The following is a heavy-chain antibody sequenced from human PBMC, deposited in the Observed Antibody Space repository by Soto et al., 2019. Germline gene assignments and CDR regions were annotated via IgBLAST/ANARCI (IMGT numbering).Heavy chain of an antibody. CDR2: MNPNSGNT. V-gene: IGHV1-8*01. CDR3: ARWGVSYYYGSGSYYNPNSFHY. D-gene: IGHD3-10*01. J-gene: IGHJ4*02. CDR1: GYTFTSYD. Sequence: QVQLVQSGAEVKKPGASVKVSCKASGYTFTSYDINWVRQATGQGLEWMGWMNPNSGNTGYAQKFQGRVTMTRNTPISTAYIELSSLRSEDTAVYYCARWGVSYYYGSGSYYNPNSFHYWGQGTLVTVSS.